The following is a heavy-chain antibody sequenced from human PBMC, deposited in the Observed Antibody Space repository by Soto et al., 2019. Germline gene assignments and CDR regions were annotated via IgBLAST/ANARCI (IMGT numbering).Heavy chain of an antibody. CDR1: GGSISSGGSS. D-gene: IGHD1-20*01. Sequence: SETLSLTCAVSGGSISSGGSSWSWIRQSPGKGLEWIGNIYHSGSTSYNPSLKSRVTMSVDRSKSQFSLKLRSVTAADTAVYYCARVPYNWNYNYYYNMDVWGQGTTVTVSS. V-gene: IGHV4-30-2*06. CDR2: IYHSGST. J-gene: IGHJ6*02. CDR3: ARVPYNWNYNYYYNMDV.